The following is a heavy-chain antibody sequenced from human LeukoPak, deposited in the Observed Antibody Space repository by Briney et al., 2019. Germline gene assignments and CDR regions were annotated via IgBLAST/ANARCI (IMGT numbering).Heavy chain of an antibody. CDR3: ATGAGDFDH. CDR2: IYHSGST. CDR1: GGSISSGGYS. V-gene: IGHV4-30-2*01. J-gene: IGHJ4*02. Sequence: PSETLSLTCAVSGGSISSGGYSWSWVRQPPGKGLEWIGYIYHSGSTYYNPSLKSRVTISVDRSKNQFSLKLSSVTAADTAVYYCATGAGDFDHWGQGILVTVSS. D-gene: IGHD1-14*01.